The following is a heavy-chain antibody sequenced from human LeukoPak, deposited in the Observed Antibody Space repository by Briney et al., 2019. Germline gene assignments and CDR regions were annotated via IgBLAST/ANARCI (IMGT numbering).Heavy chain of an antibody. CDR2: IIPILGIA. Sequence: SVKVSCKASGGTFSSYAISWVRQAPGQGLEWMGRIIPILGIANYAQKFQGRVTITADKSTSTAYMELSSLRSGDTAVYYCATAGDVPAAILQDWFDPWGQGTLVTVSS. J-gene: IGHJ5*02. CDR3: ATAGDVPAAILQDWFDP. V-gene: IGHV1-69*04. CDR1: GGTFSSYA. D-gene: IGHD2-2*02.